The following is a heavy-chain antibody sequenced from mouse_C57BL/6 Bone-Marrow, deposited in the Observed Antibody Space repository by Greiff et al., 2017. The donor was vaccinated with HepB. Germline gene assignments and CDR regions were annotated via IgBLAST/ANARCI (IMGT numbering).Heavy chain of an antibody. CDR2: ISSGGSYT. J-gene: IGHJ2*01. D-gene: IGHD1-1*01. Sequence: EVKLVESGGDLVKPGGSLKLSCAASGFTFSSYGMSWVRQTPDKRLEWVATISSGGSYTYYPDSVKGRFTISRDNAKNTLYLQMSSLKSEDTAMYYCARQYYYGNFDYWGQGTTLTVSS. V-gene: IGHV5-6*02. CDR1: GFTFSSYG. CDR3: ARQYYYGNFDY.